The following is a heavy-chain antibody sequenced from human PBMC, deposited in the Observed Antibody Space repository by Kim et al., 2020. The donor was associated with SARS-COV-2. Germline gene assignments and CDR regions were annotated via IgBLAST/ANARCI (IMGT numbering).Heavy chain of an antibody. Sequence: SETLSLTCTVSGGSVSSGSYYWSWIRQPPGKGLEWIGYIYYSGSTNYNPSLKSRVTISVDTSKNQFSLKLSSVTAADTAVYYCASPPYGDYEGAWYFDLWGRGTLVTVSS. D-gene: IGHD4-17*01. J-gene: IGHJ2*01. CDR2: IYYSGST. CDR3: ASPPYGDYEGAWYFDL. V-gene: IGHV4-61*01. CDR1: GGSVSSGSYY.